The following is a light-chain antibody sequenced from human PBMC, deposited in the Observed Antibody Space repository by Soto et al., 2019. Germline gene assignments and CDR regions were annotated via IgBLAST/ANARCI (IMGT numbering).Light chain of an antibody. CDR1: QSISSY. V-gene: IGKV1-39*01. J-gene: IGKJ5*01. Sequence: DIQMTQSPSSLSASVGDRVTITCRASQSISSYLNWYQQKPGKAPKLLIYAASSLQSGVPSRFSGSGSGTDFTLTISSLQPEDFATYYCQHIYSPPHTFGQGTRLETK. CDR3: QHIYSPPHT. CDR2: AAS.